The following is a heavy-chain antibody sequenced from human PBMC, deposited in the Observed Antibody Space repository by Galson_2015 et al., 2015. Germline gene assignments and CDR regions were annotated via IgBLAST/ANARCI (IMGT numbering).Heavy chain of an antibody. D-gene: IGHD5-12*01. CDR2: IRDVGGNT. Sequence: SLRLSCAASGFTFSTYGMNWVRQAPGTGLKWVSAIRDVGGNTYYADSMKGRFTISRDNSKNTLCLQMNNLRAEDTAVYYCARGAVATNNYFDYWGQGTLVTVSS. CDR3: ARGAVATNNYFDY. CDR1: GFTFSTYG. V-gene: IGHV3-33*08. J-gene: IGHJ4*02.